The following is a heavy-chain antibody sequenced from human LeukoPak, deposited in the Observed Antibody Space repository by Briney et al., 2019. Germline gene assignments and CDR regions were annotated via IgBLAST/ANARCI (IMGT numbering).Heavy chain of an antibody. Sequence: GGSLRLSCAASGFTFSTYSMSWVRQAPGKGLEWVSAICGSDGSRYYADSVKGRFNISRDNSKNTMYLQMNRLRGEDTAVYYCAKGGSPSCYSSSGYWGQGTLVTVSS. J-gene: IGHJ4*02. CDR1: GFTFSTYS. CDR3: AKGGSPSCYSSSGY. CDR2: ICGSDGSR. D-gene: IGHD2-2*01. V-gene: IGHV3-23*01.